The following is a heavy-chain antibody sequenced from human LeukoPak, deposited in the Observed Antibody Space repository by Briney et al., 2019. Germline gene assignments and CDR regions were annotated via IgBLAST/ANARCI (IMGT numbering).Heavy chain of an antibody. D-gene: IGHD5-12*01. J-gene: IGHJ4*02. CDR3: ARDLYGGYLGLDY. V-gene: IGHV3-30-3*01. CDR2: ISYDGSNK. CDR1: GITFSSYA. Sequence: GGSLRLSCAASGITFSSYAMHWVRQAPGKGLEWVAVISYDGSNKYYADSVKGGFTISRDNSKNTLYLQMNSLRAEDTAVYHCARDLYGGYLGLDYWGQGTLVTVSS.